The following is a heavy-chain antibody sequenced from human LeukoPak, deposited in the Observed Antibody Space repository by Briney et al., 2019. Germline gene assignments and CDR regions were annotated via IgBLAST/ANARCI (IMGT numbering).Heavy chain of an antibody. J-gene: IGHJ4*02. CDR3: ASRPRADVGPLDY. D-gene: IGHD1-14*01. CDR1: GFTFSSCA. Sequence: PGGSLTLSCAASGFTFSSCAMTWVRQAPGKGLEWVASITGDGTRTYYTDSVKGRFTISRDNSKNTLYLQMNSLRADETAIYYCASRPRADVGPLDYWGQGTLVTVST. CDR2: ITGDGTRT. V-gene: IGHV3-23*01.